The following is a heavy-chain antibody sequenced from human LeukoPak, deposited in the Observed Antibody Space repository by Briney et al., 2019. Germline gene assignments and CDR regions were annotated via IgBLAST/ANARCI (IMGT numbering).Heavy chain of an antibody. J-gene: IGHJ4*02. CDR2: ISGSGGST. V-gene: IGHV3-23*01. D-gene: IGHD3-10*01. CDR3: AKLPRGYGSGSYYSTLSDY. Sequence: GGSLRLSCAASGFSFSSYAMSWLRQAPGKGLEWVSAISGSGGSTYYADSVKGRFTISRDNSKNTLYLQMNSLRAEATAVYYCAKLPRGYGSGSYYSTLSDYWGQGTLVTVSS. CDR1: GFSFSSYA.